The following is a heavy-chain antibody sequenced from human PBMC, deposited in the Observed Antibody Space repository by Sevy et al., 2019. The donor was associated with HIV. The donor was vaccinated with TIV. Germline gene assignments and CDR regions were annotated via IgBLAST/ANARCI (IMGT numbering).Heavy chain of an antibody. V-gene: IGHV3-48*02. J-gene: IGHJ6*02. CDR3: ARDGSGYRYYYYGMDV. Sequence: GGSLRLSCAASGFTFSSYSMNWVRQAPGKGLEWVSYISSSSSTIYYADSVKGRFTISRDNAKNSLYLQMNSLRDEDTVVYYCARDGSGYRYYYYGMDVWGQGTTVTVSS. D-gene: IGHD3-22*01. CDR1: GFTFSSYS. CDR2: ISSSSSTI.